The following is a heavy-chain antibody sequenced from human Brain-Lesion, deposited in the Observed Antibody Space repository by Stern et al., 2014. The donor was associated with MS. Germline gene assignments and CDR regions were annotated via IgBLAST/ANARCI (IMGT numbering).Heavy chain of an antibody. V-gene: IGHV3-21*01. D-gene: IGHD2-2*01. Sequence: VQLVQSGGGLVKPGGSLRISCEASGFTFNSYSMNWVRQAPGKGLEWVSSIRGGTDYIYYADSVKGRFTISRDNAKNSLFLQMNTLRAEDTGVYYCARVDCSGTNCFYYYYGMDVWGQGTTVTVSS. CDR2: IRGGTDYI. CDR3: ARVDCSGTNCFYYYYGMDV. J-gene: IGHJ6*02. CDR1: GFTFNSYS.